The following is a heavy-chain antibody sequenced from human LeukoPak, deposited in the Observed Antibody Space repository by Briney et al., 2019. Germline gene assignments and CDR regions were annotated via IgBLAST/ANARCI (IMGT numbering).Heavy chain of an antibody. D-gene: IGHD5-18*01. CDR1: GGSISSYY. J-gene: IGHJ5*02. V-gene: IGHV4-4*07. CDR3: ARNLGDKYSYGRNWFDP. Sequence: SETLSLTCTVSGGSISSYYWSWIRQPAGKGLEWIGRIYTSGSTNYNPSLKSRVTMSVDTSKNQFSLKLSSVTAADTAVYYCARNLGDKYSYGRNWFDPWGQGTLVTVSS. CDR2: IYTSGST.